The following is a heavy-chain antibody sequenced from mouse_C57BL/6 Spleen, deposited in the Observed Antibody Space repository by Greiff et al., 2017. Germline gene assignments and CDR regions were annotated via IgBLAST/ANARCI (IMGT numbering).Heavy chain of an antibody. CDR1: GFNFKDYY. V-gene: IGHV14-2*01. J-gene: IGHJ2*01. D-gene: IGHD1-1*01. CDR3: ASTVVATDYFDY. Sequence: VHVKQSGAELVKPGASVKLSCTASGFNFKDYYMHWVKQRTEQGLEWIGRIDPEDGETKYAPKFQGKATITADTSSNTAYLQLSSLTSEDTAVYDCASTVVATDYFDYWGQGTTLTVSS. CDR2: IDPEDGET.